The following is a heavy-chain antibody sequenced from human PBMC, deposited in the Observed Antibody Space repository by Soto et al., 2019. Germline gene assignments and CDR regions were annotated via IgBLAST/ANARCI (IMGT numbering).Heavy chain of an antibody. CDR2: ISYDGSNK. Sequence: GGSLRLSCAASGFTFSSYAMHWVRQAPGKGLEWVAVISYDGSNKYYADSVKGRFTISRDNSKNTLYLQMNSLRAEDTAVYYCARDFDGDPFYYFDYWGQGTLVTVSS. D-gene: IGHD4-17*01. J-gene: IGHJ4*02. CDR1: GFTFSSYA. CDR3: ARDFDGDPFYYFDY. V-gene: IGHV3-30-3*01.